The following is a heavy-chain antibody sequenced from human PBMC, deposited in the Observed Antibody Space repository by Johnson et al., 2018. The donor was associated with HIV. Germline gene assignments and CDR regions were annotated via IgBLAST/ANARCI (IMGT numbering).Heavy chain of an antibody. CDR2: IRYDGSNK. Sequence: QVQLVESGGGVVQPGGSLRLSCAASGFTFSSYGMHWVRQATGKGLEWVAFIRYDGSNKYYADSVKGRFTISRDTSKNSLYLQMNSLRAEDTALYYCARVMAGSSGYRAFDIWGQGTMVTVSS. D-gene: IGHD3-22*01. J-gene: IGHJ3*02. V-gene: IGHV3-30*02. CDR1: GFTFSSYG. CDR3: ARVMAGSSGYRAFDI.